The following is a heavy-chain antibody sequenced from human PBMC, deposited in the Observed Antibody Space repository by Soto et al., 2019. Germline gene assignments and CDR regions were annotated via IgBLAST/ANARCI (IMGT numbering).Heavy chain of an antibody. V-gene: IGHV4-4*07. Sequence: PSETLSLTCTVSGGSISSYYWSWIRQSAGKGLEWIGRIYNGVNTQYNPSLKSRVTMSADTSKNQFSLRLNSVTAADSAVYYCARDGSDSYGLDVWGQGTTVTVSS. CDR1: GGSISSYY. CDR3: ARDGSDSYGLDV. D-gene: IGHD3-10*01. CDR2: IYNGVNT. J-gene: IGHJ6*02.